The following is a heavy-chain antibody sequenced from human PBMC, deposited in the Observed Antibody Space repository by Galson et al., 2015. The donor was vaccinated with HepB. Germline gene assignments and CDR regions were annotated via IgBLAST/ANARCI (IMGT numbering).Heavy chain of an antibody. CDR1: GDSVSSNSAA. Sequence: CAISGDSVSSNSAAWNWIRQSPSRGLEWLGRTYYRSKWSYDYAVSMKGRITINPDTSKNQVSLQLNSVTPEDTAMYYCARHYGGKGGLDYWGLGTLVTVSS. CDR2: TYYRSKWSY. J-gene: IGHJ4*02. D-gene: IGHD3-16*01. V-gene: IGHV6-1*01. CDR3: ARHYGGKGGLDY.